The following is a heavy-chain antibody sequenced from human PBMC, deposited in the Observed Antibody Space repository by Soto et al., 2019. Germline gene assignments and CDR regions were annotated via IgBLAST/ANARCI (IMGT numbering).Heavy chain of an antibody. Sequence: GESPKTSRKGYRYSITSNWIGWVRQMPGKGLEWMGIIYPGDSDTRYSPSFQGQVTISADKSISTAYLQWSSLKASDTAMYYCAMHPCGNYEEYYGRGVWGQGTRVTVSS. CDR3: AMHPCGNYEEYYGRGV. CDR1: RYSITSNW. CDR2: IYPGDSDT. V-gene: IGHV5-51*01. D-gene: IGHD4-4*01. J-gene: IGHJ6*02.